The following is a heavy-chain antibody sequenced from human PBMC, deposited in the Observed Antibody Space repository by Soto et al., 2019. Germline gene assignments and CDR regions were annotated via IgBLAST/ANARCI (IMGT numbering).Heavy chain of an antibody. CDR1: GGTFSSYA. Sequence: ASVKVSCKASGGTFSSYAISWVRQAPGQGLEWMGGIIPIFGTANYAQKFQGRVTITADESTSTAYMELSSLRSEDTAVYYCARTPRTDYGDYFGNWGQGTLVTVSS. CDR2: IIPIFGTA. D-gene: IGHD4-17*01. CDR3: ARTPRTDYGDYFGN. J-gene: IGHJ4*02. V-gene: IGHV1-69*13.